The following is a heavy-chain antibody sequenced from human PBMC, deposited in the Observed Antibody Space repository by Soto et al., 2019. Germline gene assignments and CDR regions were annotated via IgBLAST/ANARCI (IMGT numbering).Heavy chain of an antibody. V-gene: IGHV3-53*01. Sequence: EVQLVESGGGLIQPGGSLRLSCAASGLTVSSNYMNWVRQAPGKGLEWVSLIYTGGGTYYADSVKGRFTVSRDNSKNTLYLQMNRLRAEDTAVYYCARMGQWRVPGDYYYGMDVWGQGTSVTVSS. CDR1: GLTVSSNY. CDR3: ARMGQWRVPGDYYYGMDV. CDR2: IYTGGGT. J-gene: IGHJ6*02. D-gene: IGHD6-19*01.